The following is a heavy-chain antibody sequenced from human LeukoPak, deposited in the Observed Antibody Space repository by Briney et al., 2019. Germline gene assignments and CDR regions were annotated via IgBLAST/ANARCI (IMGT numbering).Heavy chain of an antibody. CDR2: ISSSSYI. J-gene: IGHJ6*03. CDR3: ARGPFRYCSSTSCYYDMDV. V-gene: IGHV3-21*01. Sequence: GGSLRLSCAASGFTFSSYSMNWVRQAPGKGLEWVSSISSSSYIYYADSVKGRFTISRDNAKNSLYLQMNSLRAEDTAVYYCARGPFRYCSSTSCYYDMDVWGKGTTVTVSS. CDR1: GFTFSSYS. D-gene: IGHD2-2*01.